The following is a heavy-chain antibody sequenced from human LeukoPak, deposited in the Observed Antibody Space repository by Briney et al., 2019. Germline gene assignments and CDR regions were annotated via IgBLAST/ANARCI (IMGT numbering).Heavy chain of an antibody. Sequence: GGSLRLSCAASGFTVSNYYMNWVRQAPGKGLEWVSVIYSGGDAYYADSVKGRFTISTDNSKNTLYPQMNSLRDEDTAVYYCVREPSFRYSGIGYFDYWGQGTLVTVSS. CDR1: GFTVSNYY. J-gene: IGHJ4*02. D-gene: IGHD1-26*01. CDR2: IYSGGDA. V-gene: IGHV3-53*01. CDR3: VREPSFRYSGIGYFDY.